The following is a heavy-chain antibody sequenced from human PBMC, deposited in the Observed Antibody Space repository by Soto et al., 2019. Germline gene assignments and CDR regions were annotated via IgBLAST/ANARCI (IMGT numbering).Heavy chain of an antibody. V-gene: IGHV1-18*01. CDR3: AMVDVYVTPSPQDV. Sequence: QVRLVQSGDEVKNPGASVKVSCKTSGYIFTSYGIGWARQAPGQGLEWMGWINTYNGKTNYAQNLQGRITLTTDTSTSTAYMELRSLRPNDTAIYYCAMVDVYVTPSPQDVWGQGTTVTVSS. CDR2: INTYNGKT. D-gene: IGHD3-16*01. CDR1: GYIFTSYG. J-gene: IGHJ6*02.